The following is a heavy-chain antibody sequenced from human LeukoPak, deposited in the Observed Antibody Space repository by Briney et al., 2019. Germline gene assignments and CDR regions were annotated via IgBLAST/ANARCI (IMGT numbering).Heavy chain of an antibody. CDR1: GYTLTELS. Sequence: GASVKVSCKVSGYTLTELSMHWVRQAPGKGLEWMGGFDPEDGETIYAQKFQGRVTMTTDTSTGTAYMELRSLRSDDTAVYYCARAGAAAGTPFDYWGQGTLVTVSS. CDR3: ARAGAAAGTPFDY. V-gene: IGHV1-24*01. CDR2: FDPEDGET. D-gene: IGHD6-13*01. J-gene: IGHJ4*02.